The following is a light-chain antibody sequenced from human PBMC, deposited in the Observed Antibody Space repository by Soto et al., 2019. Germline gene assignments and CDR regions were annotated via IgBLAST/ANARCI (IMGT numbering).Light chain of an antibody. CDR1: QDIRTS. V-gene: IGKV1-33*01. Sequence: DIQMTQSPSSLSASVGARVSITCQASQDIRTSLSWFQQKPGRAPKLLIYGASYLETGVPSRFRGSGSGTDFTFTISSLQPEDIATYYCQHYHNLPPFTFGPGTWVDVK. J-gene: IGKJ3*01. CDR3: QHYHNLPPFT. CDR2: GAS.